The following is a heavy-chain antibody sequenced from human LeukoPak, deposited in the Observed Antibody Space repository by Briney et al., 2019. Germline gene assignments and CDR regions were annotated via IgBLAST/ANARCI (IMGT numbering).Heavy chain of an antibody. V-gene: IGHV3-74*01. J-gene: IGHJ5*02. CDR2: IKSDGSST. CDR3: ARVRDYYDSSGYSALDP. D-gene: IGHD3-22*01. Sequence: GGSLRLSCTASGFTFSSYWMHWVRQAPGKGLVWVSRIKSDGSSTSYADSVKGRFTTSRDNAKNTLYLQMNSLRAEDTAVYYCARVRDYYDSSGYSALDPWGQGTLVTVSS. CDR1: GFTFSSYW.